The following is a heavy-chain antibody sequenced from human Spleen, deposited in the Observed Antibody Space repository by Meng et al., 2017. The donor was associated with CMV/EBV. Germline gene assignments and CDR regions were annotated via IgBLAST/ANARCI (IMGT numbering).Heavy chain of an antibody. CDR2: IYYSGST. J-gene: IGHJ6*02. V-gene: IGHV4-59*01. D-gene: IGHD2-2*01. CDR1: GGSISSYY. CDR3: ARDRIVVVPTAAEVFHYYGLDV. Sequence: SETLSLTCTVSGGSISSYYWSWIRQPPGKGLELIGYIYYSGSTNYNPSLKSRVTISMDTSNNQFSLKLTSVTAADTAVYYCARDRIVVVPTAAEVFHYYGLDVWGQGTTVTVSS.